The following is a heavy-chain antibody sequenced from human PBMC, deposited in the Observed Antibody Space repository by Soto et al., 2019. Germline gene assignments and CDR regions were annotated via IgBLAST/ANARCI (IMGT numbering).Heavy chain of an antibody. J-gene: IGHJ3*02. CDR3: TRGKLAYCGGDCYVGGADVFDI. CDR2: IRSKAYGGTT. CDR1: GFTFGDYA. D-gene: IGHD2-21*02. Sequence: GGSLRLSCTASGFTFGDYAMSWFRQAPGKGLEWVGFIRSKAYGGTTEYAASVKGRFTISRDDSKSIAYLQMNSLKTEDTAVYYCTRGKLAYCGGDCYVGGADVFDIWGQGTMVTVSS. V-gene: IGHV3-49*03.